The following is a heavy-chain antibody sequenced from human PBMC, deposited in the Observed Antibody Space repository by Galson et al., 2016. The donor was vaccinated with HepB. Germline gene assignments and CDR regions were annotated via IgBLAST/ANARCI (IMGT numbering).Heavy chain of an antibody. CDR3: AREGARQIVEVEAATPPPHYYYGLHL. CDR1: GGTSTTYA. V-gene: IGHV1-69*13. J-gene: IGHJ6*02. D-gene: IGHD2-15*01. CDR2: IVPIFGTV. Sequence: SVKVSCKASGGTSTTYAINWVRQAPGQGLEWMGGIVPIFGTVNYAQKLQGRITITADESSTTVYMELRSLKFEDTAVYFGAREGARQIVEVEAATPPPHYYYGLHLWGQGTTVTVSS.